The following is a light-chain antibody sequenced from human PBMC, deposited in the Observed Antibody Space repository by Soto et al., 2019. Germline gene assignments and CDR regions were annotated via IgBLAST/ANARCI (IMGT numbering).Light chain of an antibody. CDR1: QSVSSSY. V-gene: IGKV3D-20*02. CDR2: GAS. CDR3: QQRSNWPPTIT. Sequence: DILLTQSPGTLSLSPGERATLSCRASQSVSSSYLAWYQQKPGQAPRLLISGASNRATGIPARFSGSGSGTDFTLTISSLEPEDFAVYYCQQRSNWPPTITFGQGTRLEIK. J-gene: IGKJ5*01.